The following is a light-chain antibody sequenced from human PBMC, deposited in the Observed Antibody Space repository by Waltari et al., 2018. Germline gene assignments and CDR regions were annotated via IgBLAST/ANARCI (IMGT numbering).Light chain of an antibody. J-gene: IGKJ3*01. CDR2: WAS. V-gene: IGKV4-1*01. CDR3: QQYYITPIT. Sequence: IVMTQSQDALAASLGERDPSKCQSSKSVLYSSNNTNYLAWYPQKPGQPPKLLIYWASTRESGFPDRFSGSGSGTDFTLTISSLQAEDVAVYYCQQYYITPITFGPGTKVDI. CDR1: KSVLYSSNNTNY.